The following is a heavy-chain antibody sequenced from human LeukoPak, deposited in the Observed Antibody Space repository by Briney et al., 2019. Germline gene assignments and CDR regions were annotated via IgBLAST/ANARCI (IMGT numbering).Heavy chain of an antibody. J-gene: IGHJ4*02. CDR2: TCYNGST. Sequence: SETLSLTCTVTADSISSSSYYWGWIRQPPGKGLEWIGSTCYNGSTYYNPSLKSRVTISGDTSRNQFSLKLSSVTAADTAVYYCARQWKQLWYVDYWGQGTLVTVSS. CDR1: ADSISSSSYY. D-gene: IGHD5-18*01. CDR3: ARQWKQLWYVDY. V-gene: IGHV4-39*01.